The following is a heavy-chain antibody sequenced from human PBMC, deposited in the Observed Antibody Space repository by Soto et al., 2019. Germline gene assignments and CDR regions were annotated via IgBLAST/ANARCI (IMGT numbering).Heavy chain of an antibody. CDR3: ARRPGASVYYYYGVDV. CDR1: GDSITSNSYF. Sequence: PSETLSLTCTVSGDSITSNSYFWAWIRQPPGKGLEWIGSIYYSGTTYHNPSLKSRVTISVDRSNNQFSLKLTSVTAADTAVYFCARRPGASVYYYYGVDVWGQGTTVT. J-gene: IGHJ6*02. V-gene: IGHV4-39*01. CDR2: IYYSGTT. D-gene: IGHD3-10*01.